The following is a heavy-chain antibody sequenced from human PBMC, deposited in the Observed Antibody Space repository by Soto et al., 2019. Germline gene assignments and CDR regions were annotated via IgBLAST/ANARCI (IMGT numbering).Heavy chain of an antibody. CDR2: MTGPNGNR. D-gene: IGHD1-26*01. CDR3: ARPLPGAGAGAFDI. Sequence: QVQLVQSGAEVKKPGASLKVSCKASGYTFSSRGISWVRQAPGQGLEWMGWMTGPNGNRDYAQKFQDRVTMTTDTSTRTAYMEVRRLRSDDTAVYYWARPLPGAGAGAFDIWGQGTMVIVSS. V-gene: IGHV1-18*01. CDR1: GYTFSSRG. J-gene: IGHJ3*02.